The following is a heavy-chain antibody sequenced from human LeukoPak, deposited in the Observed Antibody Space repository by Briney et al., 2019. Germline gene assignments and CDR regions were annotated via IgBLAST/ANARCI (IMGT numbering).Heavy chain of an antibody. J-gene: IGHJ6*03. D-gene: IGHD1-26*01. CDR1: GGSFSGYY. CDR2: INHSGST. CDR3: ARVGGSYYLNYYYYMDV. V-gene: IGHV4-34*01. Sequence: SETLSLTCAVYGGSFSGYYWSWIRQPPGKGLEWIGEINHSGSTNYNPSLKSRVTISVDTSKNQFSLKLSSVTAADTAVYYCARVGGSYYLNYYYYMDVWGKGTTVTISS.